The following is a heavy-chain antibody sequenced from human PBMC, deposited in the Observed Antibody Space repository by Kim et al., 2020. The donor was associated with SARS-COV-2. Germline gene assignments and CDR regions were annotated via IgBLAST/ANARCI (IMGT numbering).Heavy chain of an antibody. D-gene: IGHD3-9*01. Sequence: GGSLRLSCAASGFTFSSYAMHWVRQAPGKGLEWVAVISYDGSNKYYADSVKGRFTISRDNSKNTLYLQMNSLRAEDTAVYYCSRPLRYCRPAGYAFDIWG. CDR1: GFTFSSYA. J-gene: IGHJ3*02. V-gene: IGHV3-30*04. CDR3: SRPLRYCRPAGYAFDI. CDR2: ISYDGSNK.